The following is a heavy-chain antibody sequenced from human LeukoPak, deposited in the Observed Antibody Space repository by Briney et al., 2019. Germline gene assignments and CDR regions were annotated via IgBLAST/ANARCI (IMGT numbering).Heavy chain of an antibody. CDR1: GGSISSSSYY. J-gene: IGHJ5*02. Sequence: SETLSLTCTVSGGSISSSSYYWGWIRQPPGKGLEWIGSIYHSGSTYYNPSLKSRVTISVDTSKNQFSLKLSSVTAADTAVYYCARRGLSIAARRGWFDPWGQGTLVTVSS. CDR2: IYHSGST. D-gene: IGHD6-6*01. V-gene: IGHV4-39*07. CDR3: ARRGLSIAARRGWFDP.